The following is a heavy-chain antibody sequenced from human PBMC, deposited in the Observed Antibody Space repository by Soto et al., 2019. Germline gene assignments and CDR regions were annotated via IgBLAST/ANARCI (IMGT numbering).Heavy chain of an antibody. J-gene: IGHJ6*02. D-gene: IGHD3-3*01. CDR1: GGSISSSNW. Sequence: PSETLSLTCAVSGGSISSSNWWSWVRQPPGEGLEWIGEIYHSESTNYNPSLKSRVTISVDKSKNQFSLKLSSVTAADTAVYYCARVGYDFWSGATCMDVWGQGTTVTVSS. CDR3: ARVGYDFWSGATCMDV. CDR2: IYHSEST. V-gene: IGHV4-4*02.